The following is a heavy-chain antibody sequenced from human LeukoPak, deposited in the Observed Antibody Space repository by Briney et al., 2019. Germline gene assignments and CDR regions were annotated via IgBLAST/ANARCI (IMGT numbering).Heavy chain of an antibody. D-gene: IGHD3-22*01. CDR2: INPNSGGT. Sequence: GASVKVSCKASGYTFTGYYMHWVRQAPGQGLEWMGWINPNSGGTNYAQKFQGRVTMTRDTSISAAYMELSRLRSDDTAVYYCARATSGYYDYFDYWGQGTLVTVSS. CDR1: GYTFTGYY. V-gene: IGHV1-2*02. J-gene: IGHJ4*02. CDR3: ARATSGYYDYFDY.